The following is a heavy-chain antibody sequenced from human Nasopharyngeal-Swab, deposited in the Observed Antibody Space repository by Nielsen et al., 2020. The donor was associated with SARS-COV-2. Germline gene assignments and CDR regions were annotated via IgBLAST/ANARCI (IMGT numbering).Heavy chain of an antibody. Sequence: SETLSLTCTVSGGSISSYYWSWIRQPPGKGLEWIGYIYYSGSTNYNPSLKSRVTISVDTSKNQFSLKLSSVTAADTAVYYCATRPRLGGDLNYYYYGMDVWGQGTTVTVSS. CDR2: IYYSGST. CDR3: ATRPRLGGDLNYYYYGMDV. D-gene: IGHD2-21*02. CDR1: GGSISSYY. J-gene: IGHJ6*02. V-gene: IGHV4-59*01.